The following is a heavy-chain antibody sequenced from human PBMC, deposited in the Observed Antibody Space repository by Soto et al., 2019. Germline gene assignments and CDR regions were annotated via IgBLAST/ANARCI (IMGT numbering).Heavy chain of an antibody. CDR3: AKEKISTSCCNWFDP. V-gene: IGHV3-74*01. Sequence: PGGSLRLSCEASGITFSYFWMHWVRQVPGKGPEWVARIDGHGSGTSYADSVKGRFTISRDNSKNTLYLQMNSLRAEDTAVYYCAKEKISTSCCNWFDPWGQGTLVTVSS. CDR1: GITFSYFW. CDR2: IDGHGSGT. J-gene: IGHJ5*02. D-gene: IGHD2-2*01.